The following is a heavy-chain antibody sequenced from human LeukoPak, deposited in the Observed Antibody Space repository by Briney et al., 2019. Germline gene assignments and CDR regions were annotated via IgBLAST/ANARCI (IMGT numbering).Heavy chain of an antibody. D-gene: IGHD6-6*01. CDR3: AKVYSARTYAFDM. V-gene: IGHV3-53*01. CDR2: IYRRGDT. CDR1: GFSVSSYD. Sequence: GGSLRLSCAASGFSVSSYDLNWVRQAPGKGLEWVSVIYRRGDTDYADSVKGRFSVSRDSYGNTLYLQMNSLRGEDTAVYYCAKVYSARTYAFDMWGQGTVVSVS. J-gene: IGHJ3*02.